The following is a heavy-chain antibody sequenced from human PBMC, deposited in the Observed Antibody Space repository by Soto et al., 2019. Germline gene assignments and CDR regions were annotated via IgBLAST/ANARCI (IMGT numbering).Heavy chain of an antibody. CDR3: VSARTTVTYRYFDS. J-gene: IGHJ4*02. V-gene: IGHV4-30-2*01. CDR1: SGSISSGGYS. D-gene: IGHD4-17*01. CDR2: IYHSGNS. Sequence: SETLSVTCVVSSGSISSGGYSWCWIRQPPGKGLAWFGHIYHSGNSYYNPSVKSRVTISIDKSNNQFSLKLSSVTAADTAVYYCVSARTTVTYRYFDSRGQGTLVSVS.